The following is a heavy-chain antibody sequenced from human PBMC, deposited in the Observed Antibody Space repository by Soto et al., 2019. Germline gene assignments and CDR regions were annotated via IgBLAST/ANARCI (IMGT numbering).Heavy chain of an antibody. D-gene: IGHD2-15*01. J-gene: IGHJ5*02. V-gene: IGHV1-69*06. CDR3: ARGLQDIVVVVAATQGWFDP. CDR2: IIPIFGTA. CDR1: GVTFSSYA. Sequence: SVKVSGKASGVTFSSYAISWVRQAPGQGLEWMGGIIPIFGTANYAQKFQGRVTITADKSTSTAYMELSSLRSEDTAVYYCARGLQDIVVVVAATQGWFDPWGQGTLVTVSS.